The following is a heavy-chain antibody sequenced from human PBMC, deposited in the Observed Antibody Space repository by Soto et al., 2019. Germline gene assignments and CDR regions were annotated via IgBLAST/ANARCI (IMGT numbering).Heavy chain of an antibody. D-gene: IGHD2-15*01. V-gene: IGHV1-2*04. CDR2: INPNSGGT. CDR1: GYTFTGYY. J-gene: IGHJ4*02. CDR3: ARGVTTTPSPSFDY. Sequence: ASVKVSCKASGYTFTGYYMHWVRQAPGQGLEWMGWINPNSGGTNYAQKFQGWVTMTRDTSISTAYMELSRLRSDDTAVYYCARGVTTTPSPSFDYWGQGTLVTISS.